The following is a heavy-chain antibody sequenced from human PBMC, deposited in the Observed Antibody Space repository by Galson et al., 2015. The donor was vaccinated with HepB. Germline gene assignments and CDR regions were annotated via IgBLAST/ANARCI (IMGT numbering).Heavy chain of an antibody. Sequence: SLRLSCAASGFTFSSYGMHWVRQAPGKGLEWVAVISYDGSNKYYADSVKGRFTISRDNSKNTLYLQMNSLRAEDTAVYYCAKGGRKLWQIYYYYGMDVWGQGTTVTVSS. D-gene: IGHD5-18*01. V-gene: IGHV3-30*18. CDR3: AKGGRKLWQIYYYYGMDV. CDR1: GFTFSSYG. J-gene: IGHJ6*02. CDR2: ISYDGSNK.